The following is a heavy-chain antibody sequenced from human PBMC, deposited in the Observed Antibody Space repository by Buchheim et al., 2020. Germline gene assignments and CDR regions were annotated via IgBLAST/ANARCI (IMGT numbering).Heavy chain of an antibody. V-gene: IGHV3-48*01. CDR2: IDSSGSGI. D-gene: IGHD7-27*01. CDR3: AGGGNWGNFFDV. Sequence: VQLEESGGDLVQPGGSLRLSCTASTYTFKTFKMNWVRQAPGKGLEWLSYIDSSGSGIVYADSVRGRFTISRDNAKNSLYLQMNSLRAEDTAVYYCAGGGNWGNFFDVWGQGTL. J-gene: IGHJ4*02. CDR1: TYTFKTFK.